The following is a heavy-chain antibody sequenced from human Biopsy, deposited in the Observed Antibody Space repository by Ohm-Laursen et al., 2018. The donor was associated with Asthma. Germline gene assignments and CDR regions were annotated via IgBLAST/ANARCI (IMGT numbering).Heavy chain of an antibody. D-gene: IGHD2-15*01. CDR2: IHYSGST. Sequence: SDTLSLTCIVSGGSISNYYWTWIRQPPGKGLEWIGNIHYSGSTYSNPSLKSRVTISVDTSKKQISLRLSSVIAADTAVYYCAGFCSGGNCPDHWGQGTLVTVSS. V-gene: IGHV4-59*07. CDR3: AGFCSGGNCPDH. CDR1: GGSISNYY. J-gene: IGHJ4*02.